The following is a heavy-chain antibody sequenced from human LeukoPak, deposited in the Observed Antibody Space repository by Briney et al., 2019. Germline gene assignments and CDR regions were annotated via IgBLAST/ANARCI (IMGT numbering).Heavy chain of an antibody. CDR2: ISAYNGNT. Sequence: ASVKVSCKASGYTFTSYGISWVRQAPGQGLEWMGWISAYNGNTNYAQKLQGRVTMTTDTSTSTAYMELRSLRSDDTAVYYCARAGASLDYYYYYMDVWGQGTTVTVSS. V-gene: IGHV1-18*01. J-gene: IGHJ6*03. D-gene: IGHD7-27*01. CDR1: GYTFTSYG. CDR3: ARAGASLDYYYYYMDV.